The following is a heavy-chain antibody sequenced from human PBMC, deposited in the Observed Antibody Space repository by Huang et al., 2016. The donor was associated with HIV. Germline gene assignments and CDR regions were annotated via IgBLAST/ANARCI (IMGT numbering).Heavy chain of an antibody. CDR2: INPRDGST. V-gene: IGHV1-46*01. J-gene: IGHJ4*02. CDR1: GYAFTNYY. Sequence: QVQLVQSGAEVKKPGASVKVSCKASGYAFTNYYMHWVRQAPGQGREWMGIINPRDGSTSYAQKFQGRVTTTRDTSTNTVFMELSSLRSEDTAVYYCARDRDFYESSGYWGFNYFDYWGQGTLVTVSS. CDR3: ARDRDFYESSGYWGFNYFDY. D-gene: IGHD3-22*01.